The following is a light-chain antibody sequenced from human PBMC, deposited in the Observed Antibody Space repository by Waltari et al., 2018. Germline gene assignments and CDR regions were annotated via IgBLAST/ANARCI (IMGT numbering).Light chain of an antibody. CDR2: KET. CDR1: ALSKRY. Sequence: SSELTQPPSVSVSPGQTARITCSGDALSKRYAYWYQKKPGQAPVVVIHKETGRPSGIPARFAGASAGTTVTLTISWVQAEDEGDYFCQSADTRGTQVIFGGGTELTVL. V-gene: IGLV3-25*03. CDR3: QSADTRGTQVI. J-gene: IGLJ2*01.